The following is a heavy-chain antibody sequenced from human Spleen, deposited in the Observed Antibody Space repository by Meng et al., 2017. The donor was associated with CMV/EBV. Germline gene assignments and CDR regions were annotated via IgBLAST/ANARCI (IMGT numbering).Heavy chain of an antibody. Sequence: GESLKISCAASGFTFSSYAMNWVRQAPGKGLEWVSDVSGSGGNTYYSDSVKGRFTISRDNSKNTLYLQMSSLRAEDTAKYYCAKDALYSSGTNWFDPWGQGTLVTVSS. V-gene: IGHV3-23*01. D-gene: IGHD6-19*01. J-gene: IGHJ5*02. CDR1: GFTFSSYA. CDR3: AKDALYSSGTNWFDP. CDR2: VSGSGGNT.